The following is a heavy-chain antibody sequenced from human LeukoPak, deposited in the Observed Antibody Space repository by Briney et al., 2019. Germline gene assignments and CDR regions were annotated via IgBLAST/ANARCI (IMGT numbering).Heavy chain of an antibody. D-gene: IGHD2-2*01. Sequence: SETLSLTCAVSGYSISSGYYWGWIRQPPGKGLEWIGSIYHSGSTYYNPSLKSRVTISVDTSKNQFSLKPSSVTAADTAVYYCARVGGSTSLHFDYSGQGTLVTVSS. CDR3: ARVGGSTSLHFDY. CDR1: GYSISSGYY. CDR2: IYHSGST. J-gene: IGHJ4*02. V-gene: IGHV4-38-2*01.